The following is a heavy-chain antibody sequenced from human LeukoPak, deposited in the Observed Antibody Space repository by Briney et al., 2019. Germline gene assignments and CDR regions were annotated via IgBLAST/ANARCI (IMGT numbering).Heavy chain of an antibody. V-gene: IGHV1-2*02. CDR3: ARGGYFSYYDILTGPTNWFDT. D-gene: IGHD3-9*01. CDR2: INPNSGGT. J-gene: IGHJ5*02. CDR1: GYTFTGYY. Sequence: ASVQVSCKASGYTFTGYYMHWVRQAPGQGLEWMGWINPNSGGTNYAQKFQGRVTMTRDTSISTAYMELSSLRSDDTAVYYCARGGYFSYYDILTGPTNWFDTRGQRKLVTVSS.